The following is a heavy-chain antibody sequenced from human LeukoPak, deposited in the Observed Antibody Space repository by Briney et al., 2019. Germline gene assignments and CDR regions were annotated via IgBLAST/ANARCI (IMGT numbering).Heavy chain of an antibody. CDR1: GFTFSSYG. Sequence: GGSLRLSCAASGFTFSSYGMHWVRQAPGKGLEWVAVISYDGSNKYYADSVKGRFTISRDNSKNTLYLQMNSLRAEDTAVYYCAKVPYDSSDYFDYWAREPWSPSPQ. CDR3: AKVPYDSSDYFDY. CDR2: ISYDGSNK. D-gene: IGHD3-22*01. V-gene: IGHV3-30*18. J-gene: IGHJ4*02.